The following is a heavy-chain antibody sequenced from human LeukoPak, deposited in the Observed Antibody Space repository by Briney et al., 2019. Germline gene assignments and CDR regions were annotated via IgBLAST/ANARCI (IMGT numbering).Heavy chain of an antibody. V-gene: IGHV4-61*01. CDR2: VYYSGGT. J-gene: IGHJ4*02. CDR3: ATGPWLGESNYFDY. CDR1: GYSISSGYY. Sequence: PSETLSLTCTVSGYSISSGYYWSWIRQPPGKGLEWIGYVYYSGGTNYNPSLKSRVTISLDTSKNQFSLNLMSVTAADTAVYYCATGPWLGESNYFDYWGQGTLVTVSS. D-gene: IGHD3-10*01.